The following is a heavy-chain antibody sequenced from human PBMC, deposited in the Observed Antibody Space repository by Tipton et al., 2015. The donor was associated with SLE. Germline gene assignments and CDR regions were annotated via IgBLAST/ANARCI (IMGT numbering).Heavy chain of an antibody. J-gene: IGHJ5*02. Sequence: TLSLTCIVSGDSINNHYWNWIRQHPGKEPGWIGRIAYLGTTNYNPSLHRRVTISVDPSTNQISLQLSTVTAADTAVYYCARRPAESAVIPSEGNWLDPGGQGTLVTVSS. CDR1: GDSINNHY. V-gene: IGHV4-59*08. D-gene: IGHD4-11*01. CDR3: ARRPAESAVIPSEGNWLDP. CDR2: IAYLGTT.